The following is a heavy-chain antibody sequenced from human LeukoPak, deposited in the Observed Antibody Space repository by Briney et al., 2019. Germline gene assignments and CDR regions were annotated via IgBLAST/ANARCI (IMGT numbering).Heavy chain of an antibody. V-gene: IGHV3-7*01. CDR3: ARVSYYDILTGYYLGWNFDY. D-gene: IGHD3-9*01. J-gene: IGHJ4*02. Sequence: GGSLRLSCVASGLTFSNAWMTWVRQAPGKGLGWVANIKQDGSEKYYVDSVKGRFTISRDNAKNSLYLQMNSLRAEDTAVYYCARVSYYDILTGYYLGWNFDYWGQGTLVTVSS. CDR2: IKQDGSEK. CDR1: GLTFSNAW.